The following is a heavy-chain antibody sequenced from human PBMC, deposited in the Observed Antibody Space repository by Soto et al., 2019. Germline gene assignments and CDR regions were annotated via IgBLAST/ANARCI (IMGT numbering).Heavy chain of an antibody. CDR2: TIPTFGAG. CDR3: ARTDKGDYVPPLDN. J-gene: IGHJ4*02. CDR1: GGTFSSNP. Sequence: QVQLVQSGAEVKKPGSSVKISCKASGGTFSSNPISWMRQAPGQGLEWVGGTIPTFGAGSYAQRFQGRVTITADKSTNTAYLELRSLTSDDTAVYYCARTDKGDYVPPLDNWGQGTLVTVSS. V-gene: IGHV1-69*06. D-gene: IGHD4-17*01.